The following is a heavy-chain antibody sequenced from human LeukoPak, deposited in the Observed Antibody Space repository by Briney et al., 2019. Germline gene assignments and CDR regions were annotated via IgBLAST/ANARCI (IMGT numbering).Heavy chain of an antibody. CDR2: IWYDGSNK. Sequence: GRSLRLSCAASRFTFSSYGMNWVRQAPGKGLEWVAVIWYDGSNKYYADSVKGRFTISRDNSKNTLSLQMNSLRAEDTAVYYCARLGSGWSFDLWGQGTLVAVSS. CDR3: ARLGSGWSFDL. CDR1: RFTFSSYG. V-gene: IGHV3-33*01. D-gene: IGHD6-19*01. J-gene: IGHJ4*02.